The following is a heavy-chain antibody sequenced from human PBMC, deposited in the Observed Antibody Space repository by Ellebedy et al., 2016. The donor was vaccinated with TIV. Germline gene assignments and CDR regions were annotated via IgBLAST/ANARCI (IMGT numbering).Heavy chain of an antibody. CDR3: ARAGVAVAETGFDY. J-gene: IGHJ4*02. V-gene: IGHV4-59*12. CDR2: IYYSGST. CDR1: GGSISSYY. D-gene: IGHD6-19*01. Sequence: SETLSLTXTVSGGSISSYYWSWIRQPPGKGLEWIGYIYYSGSTNYNPSLKSRVTISVDTSKNQFSLKLSSVTAADTAVYYCARAGVAVAETGFDYWGQGTLVTVSS.